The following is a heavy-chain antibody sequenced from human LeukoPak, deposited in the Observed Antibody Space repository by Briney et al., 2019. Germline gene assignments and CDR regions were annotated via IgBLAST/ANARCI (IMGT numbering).Heavy chain of an antibody. D-gene: IGHD3-3*01. CDR1: GYTFTSYY. J-gene: IGHJ6*02. CDR2: INPSGGST. V-gene: IGHV1-46*01. Sequence: GASVKVSCKASGYTFTSYYMHWVRQAPGQGLEWMGIINPSGGSTSYAQKFQGRVTMTRDTSTSTVYMELSSLRSEDTAVYYCARAKEVRYDFWSGYYTPDYYYYGMDVWGQGTTVTVSS. CDR3: ARAKEVRYDFWSGYYTPDYYYYGMDV.